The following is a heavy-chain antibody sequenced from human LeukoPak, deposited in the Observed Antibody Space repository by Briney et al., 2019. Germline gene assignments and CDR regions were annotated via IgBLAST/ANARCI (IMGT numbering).Heavy chain of an antibody. CDR3: ARAAGECSGGSCYSHAFDV. D-gene: IGHD2-15*01. CDR1: GFTFYHYG. V-gene: IGHV3-20*01. CDR2: INWNGDST. Sequence: PGGSLRLSCTASGFTFYHYGMSWVRQAPGKRLEWVSSINWNGDSTGYADSVKGRFTISRDNAKNSLYLQMNSLRVEDTALYHCARAAGECSGGSCYSHAFDVWGQGTRVTVSS. J-gene: IGHJ3*01.